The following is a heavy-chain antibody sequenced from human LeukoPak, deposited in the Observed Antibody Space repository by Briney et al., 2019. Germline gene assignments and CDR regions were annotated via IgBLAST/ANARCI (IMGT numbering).Heavy chain of an antibody. V-gene: IGHV4-34*01. CDR2: INHSGST. Sequence: SETLSLTCAVYGGSFSGYYWSWIRQPPGKGLEWIGEINHSGSTTYNPSLKSRVTISVDTSKNQFSLKLSSVTAAYTAVYYCARIDTAMVYPFDYWGQGTLVTVSS. CDR3: ARIDTAMVYPFDY. J-gene: IGHJ4*02. CDR1: GGSFSGYY. D-gene: IGHD5-18*01.